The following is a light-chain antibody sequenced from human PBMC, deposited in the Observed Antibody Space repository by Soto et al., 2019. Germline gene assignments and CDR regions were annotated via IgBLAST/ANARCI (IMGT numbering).Light chain of an antibody. CDR3: QQYATSPLT. CDR1: QSLGDN. J-gene: IGKJ4*01. V-gene: IGKV3-15*01. Sequence: IVMTQSPATLAVSPGDTATLSCRASQSLGDNLAWYQQKPGQAPRLLIFRASTRATGVPARFRATGSGTAFTLTISGLLSEDFAIYYCQQYATSPLTFGGGTKVEIK. CDR2: RAS.